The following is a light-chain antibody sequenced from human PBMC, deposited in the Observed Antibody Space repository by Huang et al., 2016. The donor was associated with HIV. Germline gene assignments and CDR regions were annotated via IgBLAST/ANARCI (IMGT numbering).Light chain of an antibody. Sequence: ILLTPSPSSLSASVGDSVIITFRASPDIGSSLAWYQQNPGKAPTLLIFGASALQTGVPSTFSGDGSGVDFTLAISSLQPEDFATYYCQQLSAYPVTFGGGTRVE. CDR2: GAS. V-gene: IGKV1-9*01. CDR1: PDIGSS. CDR3: QQLSAYPVT. J-gene: IGKJ4*01.